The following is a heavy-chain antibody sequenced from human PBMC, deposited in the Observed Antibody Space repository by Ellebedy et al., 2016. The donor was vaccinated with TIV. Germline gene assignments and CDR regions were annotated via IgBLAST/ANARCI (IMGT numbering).Heavy chain of an antibody. D-gene: IGHD2-15*01. V-gene: IGHV4-39*01. CDR3: ARQYCSGGSCYDQAEYFQH. CDR2: IYYSGST. CDR1: GGSISSSSYY. Sequence: SETLSLTCTVSGGSISSSSYYWGWIRQPPGKGLEWIGSIYYSGSTYYNPSLKSRVTISVDTSKNQFSLKLSSVTAADTAVYYCARQYCSGGSCYDQAEYFQHWGQGTLVTVSS. J-gene: IGHJ1*01.